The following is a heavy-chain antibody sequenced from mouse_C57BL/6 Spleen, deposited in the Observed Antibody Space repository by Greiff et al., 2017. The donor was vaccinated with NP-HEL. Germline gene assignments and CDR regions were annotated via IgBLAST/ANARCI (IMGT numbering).Heavy chain of an antibody. CDR1: GYTFTSYW. J-gene: IGHJ3*01. CDR2: IYPGNSDT. V-gene: IGHV1-5*01. D-gene: IGHD1-1*01. CDR3: TRWDYYGSSSWFAY. Sequence: EVQLQQSGTVLARPGASVKMSCKTSGYTFTSYWMHWVKQRPGQGLEWIGAIYPGNSDTSYNQKFKGKAKLTAVTSASTAYMELSSLTNEDSAVYYCTRWDYYGSSSWFAYWGQGTLVTVSA.